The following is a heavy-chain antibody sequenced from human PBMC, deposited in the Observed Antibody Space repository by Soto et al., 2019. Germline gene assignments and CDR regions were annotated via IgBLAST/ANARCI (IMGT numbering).Heavy chain of an antibody. D-gene: IGHD1-1*01. V-gene: IGHV4-39*01. J-gene: IGHJ6*02. CDR1: SGTISSRSHY. CDR2: IDDSGST. CDR3: ARQGRNTRIVLIKHYATDF. Sequence: SETLSLTCTVSSGTISSRSHYWAWIRPPPGKGLEWIGVIDDSGSTHYSESLKSRVTISVDTSKNQFSLKVSSVTATDTAVYYCARQGRNTRIVLIKHYATDFWGQGTAVTVSS.